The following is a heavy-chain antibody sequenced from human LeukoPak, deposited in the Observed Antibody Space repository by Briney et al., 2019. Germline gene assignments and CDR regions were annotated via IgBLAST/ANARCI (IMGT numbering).Heavy chain of an antibody. Sequence: PGGSLRLSCAASGFTFSSHSMNWVRQAPGKGLEWVSYISSSSSTIYYADSVKGRFTISRDNAKNSLYLQMNSLRAEDTAVYYCARDMGRGYSSSWPYWYFDLWGRGTLVTVSS. CDR3: ARDMGRGYSSSWPYWYFDL. D-gene: IGHD6-13*01. J-gene: IGHJ2*01. V-gene: IGHV3-48*01. CDR1: GFTFSSHS. CDR2: ISSSSSTI.